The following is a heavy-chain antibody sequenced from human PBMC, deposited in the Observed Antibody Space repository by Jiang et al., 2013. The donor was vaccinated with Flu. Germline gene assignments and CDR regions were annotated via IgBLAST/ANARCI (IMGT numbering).Heavy chain of an antibody. CDR2: IIPLLHIT. CDR1: GGSFNNYT. Sequence: SGGSFNNYTFSWVRQAPGQGLEWMGRIIPLLHITSYAQKFQGRVTVTADKSTSTAYMELSSLRSEDTAVYYCARGPYYDSSGYHFDYWGPGTLVTVSS. CDR3: ARGPYYDSSGYHFDY. J-gene: IGHJ4*02. D-gene: IGHD3-22*01. V-gene: IGHV1-69*02.